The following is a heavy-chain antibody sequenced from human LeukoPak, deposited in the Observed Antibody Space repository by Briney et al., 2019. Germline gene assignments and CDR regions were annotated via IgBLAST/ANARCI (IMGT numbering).Heavy chain of an antibody. V-gene: IGHV1-46*01. Sequence: GAAVKVSCKASGYTFTKYYIHWVRQAPGQGLEWMGIINPSAGSTNYAQKFQGRVTLTRDTSTSTVYMNVSNLRSEDTAVYYCARESPGSYKTVVIVARGHDAFDMWGQGTMVTVSS. CDR1: GYTFTKYY. CDR3: ARESPGSYKTVVIVARGHDAFDM. CDR2: INPSAGST. J-gene: IGHJ3*02. D-gene: IGHD3-22*01.